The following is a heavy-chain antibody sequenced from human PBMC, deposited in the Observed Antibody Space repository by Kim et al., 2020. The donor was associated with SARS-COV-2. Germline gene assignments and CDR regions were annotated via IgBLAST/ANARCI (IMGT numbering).Heavy chain of an antibody. V-gene: IGHV3-66*01. CDR2: IYSGGST. J-gene: IGHJ4*02. Sequence: GGSLRLSCAASGFTVSSNYMSWVRQAPGKGLEWVSVIYSGGSTYYADSVKGRFTISRDNSKNTLYLQMNSLRAEDTAVYYCARTYYYDSSGYYYYFDYWGQGTLVTVSS. D-gene: IGHD3-22*01. CDR3: ARTYYYDSSGYYYYFDY. CDR1: GFTVSSNY.